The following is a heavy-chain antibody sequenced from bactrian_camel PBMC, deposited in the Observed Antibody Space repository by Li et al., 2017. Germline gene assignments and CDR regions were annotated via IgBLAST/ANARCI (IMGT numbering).Heavy chain of an antibody. Sequence: VQLVESGGGSVQAGGSLRLSCAASRYLFSGSFCMGWFRQAPGKEREVVATLDSDGSTNYLDSVKGRFTVSEDKANHTLYLQMNSLNPEDTAMYYCAADPRRSGCTGGRWYSASFAYWGQGTQVTVS. V-gene: IGHV3S53*01. CDR2: LDSDGST. J-gene: IGHJ6*01. D-gene: IGHD6*01. CDR3: AADPRRSGCTGGRWYSASFAY. CDR1: RYLFSGSFC.